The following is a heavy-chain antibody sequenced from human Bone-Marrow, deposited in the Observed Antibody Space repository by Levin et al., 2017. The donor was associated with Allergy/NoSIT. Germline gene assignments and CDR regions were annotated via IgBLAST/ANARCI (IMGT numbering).Heavy chain of an antibody. D-gene: IGHD1-26*01. CDR1: GYTFTDYY. Sequence: GESLKISCKASGYTFTDYYIHWIRQAPGQGLEWMGRINPDGGGTKFSQQFEGRVTLTRDTSIRTVNMELSRLRSEDTAVYFCARDLVGVDAFDFWGQGTMVIVSS. CDR2: INPDGGGT. J-gene: IGHJ3*01. CDR3: ARDLVGVDAFDF. V-gene: IGHV1-2*02.